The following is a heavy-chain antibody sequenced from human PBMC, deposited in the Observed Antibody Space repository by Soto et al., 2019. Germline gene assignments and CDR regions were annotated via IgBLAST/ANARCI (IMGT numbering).Heavy chain of an antibody. D-gene: IGHD4-17*01. CDR1: GFTFSRYA. J-gene: IGHJ6*02. CDR2: ISSNGGST. CDR3: ARACDYGGYYYGIDF. Sequence: GGSLRLSCAASGFTFSRYAMHWVRQAPGKGLEYVSTISSNGGSTYYANSVKGRFTISGDNSKNTLYLQMGSLRAEDMAVYYCARACDYGGYYYGIDFWAQGTTVTGSS. V-gene: IGHV3-64*01.